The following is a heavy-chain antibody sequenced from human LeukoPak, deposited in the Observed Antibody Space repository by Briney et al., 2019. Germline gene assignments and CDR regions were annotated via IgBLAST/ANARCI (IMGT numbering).Heavy chain of an antibody. J-gene: IGHJ4*02. Sequence: PSETLSLTCTVSGGSISSSSYYWGWIRQSPGKGLEWIGSLYYSGSTYYNPSLKSRVTISVDTSKNQFPLKLSSVTAADTAVYYCARRRSTSCYDYWGQGTLVTVSS. CDR3: ARRRSTSCYDY. V-gene: IGHV4-39*01. CDR1: GGSISSSSYY. D-gene: IGHD2-2*01. CDR2: LYYSGST.